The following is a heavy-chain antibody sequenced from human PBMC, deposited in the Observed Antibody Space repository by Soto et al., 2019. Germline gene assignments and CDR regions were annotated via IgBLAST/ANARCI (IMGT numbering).Heavy chain of an antibody. Sequence: GGSLRLSCAASGFTFSDYYMSWIRQAPGKGLEWVSYISSSGSTIYYADSVKGRFTISRDNAKNSLYLQMNSLRAEDTAVYYCARDPPYSSSWSFDYWGQGTLVTVSS. CDR2: ISSSGSTI. J-gene: IGHJ4*02. V-gene: IGHV3-11*01. CDR3: ARDPPYSSSWSFDY. CDR1: GFTFSDYY. D-gene: IGHD6-13*01.